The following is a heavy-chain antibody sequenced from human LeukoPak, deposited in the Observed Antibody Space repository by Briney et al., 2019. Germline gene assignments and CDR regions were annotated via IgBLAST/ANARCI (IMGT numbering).Heavy chain of an antibody. J-gene: IGHJ4*02. Sequence: ASVKVSCKASGYTFTSYGISWVRQAPGQGLEWMGWISAYNGNTNYAQKLQGRVTMTTDTSTSTAYMELRSLRSDDTAVYYCARDWPYDFWSGYYRSGFDYWGQGTLVTVSS. CDR1: GYTFTSYG. D-gene: IGHD3-3*01. CDR2: ISAYNGNT. CDR3: ARDWPYDFWSGYYRSGFDY. V-gene: IGHV1-18*01.